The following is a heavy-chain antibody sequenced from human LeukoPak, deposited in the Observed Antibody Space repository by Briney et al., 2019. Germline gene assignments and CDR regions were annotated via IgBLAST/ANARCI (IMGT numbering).Heavy chain of an antibody. CDR1: GGSFSGYY. D-gene: IGHD3-9*01. J-gene: IGHJ4*02. CDR2: INHSGST. V-gene: IGHV4-34*01. Sequence: SETLSLTCAVYGGSFSGYYWSWIRQPPGKGLEWIGEINHSGSTNYNPSLKSRVTISVDTSKNQFSLKLSSVTAADTAVYYCARSGGYFDWLLFDYWGQGTLVTVSS. CDR3: ARSGGYFDWLLFDY.